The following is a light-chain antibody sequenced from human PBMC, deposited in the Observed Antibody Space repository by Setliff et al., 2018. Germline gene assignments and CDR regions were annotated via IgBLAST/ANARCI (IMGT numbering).Light chain of an antibody. CDR3: HQYSNWPPQT. J-gene: IGKJ1*01. Sequence: EMVLTQSPVTLSASPGGRVTLSCRASQSVGTDLAWYQQRPGQSPRLLIYGASTRGINVPARFTGRGSGTEFTLTIGNLQSEDFAIYYCHQYSNWPPQTFGQGTKV. CDR1: QSVGTD. V-gene: IGKV3-15*01. CDR2: GAS.